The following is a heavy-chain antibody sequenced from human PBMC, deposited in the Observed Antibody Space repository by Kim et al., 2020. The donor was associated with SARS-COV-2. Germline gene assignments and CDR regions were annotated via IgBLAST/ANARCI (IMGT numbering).Heavy chain of an antibody. Sequence: SETLSLTCTVSGGSISSSSYYWGWIRQPPGKGLEWIGSIYYSGSTYYNPSLKSRVTISVDTSKNQFSLKLSSVTAADTAVYYCARQGENDVYFDWPLDAFDIWGQGTMVTVSS. J-gene: IGHJ3*02. CDR2: IYYSGST. CDR1: GGSISSSSYY. CDR3: ARQGENDVYFDWPLDAFDI. V-gene: IGHV4-39*01. D-gene: IGHD3-9*01.